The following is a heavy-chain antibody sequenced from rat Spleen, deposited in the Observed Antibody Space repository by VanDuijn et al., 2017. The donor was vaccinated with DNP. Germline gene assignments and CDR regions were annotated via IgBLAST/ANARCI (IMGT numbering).Heavy chain of an antibody. CDR2: ISATGGST. CDR1: GFTVSAFP. D-gene: IGHD4-3*01. V-gene: IGHV5-46*01. Sequence: EVQLVESGGGLVQPGRSLKLSCAASGFTVSAFPMAWVRQTPTKGLDWVASISATGGSTYYRDSVKGRFTISRDNAKSTLYLQMNSLRSEDMATYYCVRWNSGHFDYWGQGVMVTVSS. CDR3: VRWNSGHFDY. J-gene: IGHJ2*01.